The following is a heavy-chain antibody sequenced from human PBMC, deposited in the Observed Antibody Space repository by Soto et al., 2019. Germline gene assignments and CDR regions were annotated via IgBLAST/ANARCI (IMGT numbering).Heavy chain of an antibody. CDR1: GYTFTNFG. CDR3: PSEYAVWGEDWFDP. V-gene: IGHV1-18*01. D-gene: IGHD3-16*01. Sequence: QVQLVQSGGEMRKPGASVKVSCKASGYTFTNFGISWVRQAPGQGFEWVGWISGYNGDTNYAPKFRGRVIMTKDTPKISAYMELSTLTSDDTAVSYCPSEYAVWGEDWFDPWGQGTLVTVSS. J-gene: IGHJ5*02. CDR2: ISGYNGDT.